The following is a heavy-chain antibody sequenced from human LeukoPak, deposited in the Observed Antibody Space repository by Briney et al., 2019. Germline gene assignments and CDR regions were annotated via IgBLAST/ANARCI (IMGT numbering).Heavy chain of an antibody. V-gene: IGHV3-7*01. CDR2: IKEDGSEK. J-gene: IGHJ6*02. D-gene: IGHD3-3*01. CDR3: ARDIGAHKYDFLSGREPGSVPYYYYGMDV. CDR1: GFTFSHFW. Sequence: GGSLRLSCAASGFTFSHFWMSWVRQAPGKGLEWVANIKEDGSEKYYVDSVKGRFTISRDNSKNMLYLQVNSLRPEDTATYYCARDIGAHKYDFLSGREPGSVPYYYYGMDVWGQGTTVTVSS.